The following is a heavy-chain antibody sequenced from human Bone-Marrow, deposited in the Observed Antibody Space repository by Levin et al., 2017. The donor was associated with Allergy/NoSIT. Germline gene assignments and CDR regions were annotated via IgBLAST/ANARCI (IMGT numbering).Heavy chain of an antibody. J-gene: IGHJ4*02. CDR1: GFTFSSYG. V-gene: IGHV3-33*01. CDR3: ARDHDSSGYYYVGRFDY. D-gene: IGHD3-22*01. CDR2: IWYDGSNK. Sequence: GGSLRLSCAASGFTFSSYGMHWVRQAPGKGLEWVAVIWYDGSNKYYADSVKGRFTISRDNSKNTLYLQMNSLRAEDTAVYYCARDHDSSGYYYVGRFDYWGQGTLVTVSS.